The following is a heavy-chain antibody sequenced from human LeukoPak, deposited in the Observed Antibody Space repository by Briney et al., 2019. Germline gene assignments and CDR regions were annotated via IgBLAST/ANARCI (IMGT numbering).Heavy chain of an antibody. CDR1: GGSFSGYY. V-gene: IGHV4-34*01. D-gene: IGHD1-26*01. J-gene: IGHJ4*02. CDR2: INPGGSA. CDR3: AQGGGEAPSC. Sequence: SETLSLTCAVYGGSFSGYYWSWIRQPPGKGLEWIGEINPGGSADYNPSLKSRVTISVDTSKNQFPLKLSSVTAADTAVYYCAQGGGEAPSCWGQGTLVTVSS.